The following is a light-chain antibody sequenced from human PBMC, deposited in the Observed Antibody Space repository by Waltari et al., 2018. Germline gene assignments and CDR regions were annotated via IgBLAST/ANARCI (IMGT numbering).Light chain of an antibody. CDR1: QGVSS. J-gene: IGKJ4*01. CDR3: QQRSHWPPVT. CDR2: DTS. Sequence: TVLTQSPAILSLSPGERATLSCRASQGVSSLGWYQQSPGQPPRLLIYDTSKRHTGVPARFSGSGSATDFTLTISSLEPEDFAVYYCQQRSHWPPVTFGGGTKVEIK. V-gene: IGKV3-11*01.